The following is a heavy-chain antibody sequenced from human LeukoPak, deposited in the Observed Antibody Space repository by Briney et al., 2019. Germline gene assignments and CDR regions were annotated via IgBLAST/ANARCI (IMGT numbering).Heavy chain of an antibody. CDR3: ARGRDRSKAGDH. D-gene: IGHD5-24*01. Sequence: SETLSLTCAVYGGSCDDYYCSWLRQPPGKGLEWIGEIHPSGIFYYNSSLLSRVTISIDTSKSQFSLRPTSVTAADTAFYYCARGRDRSKAGDHWGQGSLVTVSS. CDR1: GGSCDDYY. J-gene: IGHJ4*02. CDR2: IHPSGIF. V-gene: IGHV4-34*01.